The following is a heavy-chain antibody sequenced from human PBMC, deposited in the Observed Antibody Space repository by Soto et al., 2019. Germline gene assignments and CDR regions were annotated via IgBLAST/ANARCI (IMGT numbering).Heavy chain of an antibody. CDR3: ASREKSSSWYRSLYYFDY. D-gene: IGHD6-13*01. J-gene: IGHJ4*02. CDR2: IIPIFGTA. V-gene: IGHV1-69*06. Sequence: QVQLVQSGAEVKKPGSSVKVSCKASGGTFSSYAISWVRQAPGQGLEWMGGIIPIFGTANYAQKFQGSVTITADKATSTAYMELSSRRSEDTAVYYCASREKSSSWYRSLYYFDYWGQGTLVTVSS. CDR1: GGTFSSYA.